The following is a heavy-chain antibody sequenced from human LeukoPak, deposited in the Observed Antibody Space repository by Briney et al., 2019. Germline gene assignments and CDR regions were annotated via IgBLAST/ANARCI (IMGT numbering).Heavy chain of an antibody. CDR3: AKAKSYYSNYDY. Sequence: GGSLRLSCAASGFTFSSYAMHWVRQAPGKGLEWVAVISYDGSNKYYADSVKGRFTISRDNSKNTLYLQVNSLRAEDTAVYYCAKAKSYYSNYDYWGQGTLVTVSS. D-gene: IGHD4-11*01. V-gene: IGHV3-30-3*01. CDR1: GFTFSSYA. J-gene: IGHJ4*02. CDR2: ISYDGSNK.